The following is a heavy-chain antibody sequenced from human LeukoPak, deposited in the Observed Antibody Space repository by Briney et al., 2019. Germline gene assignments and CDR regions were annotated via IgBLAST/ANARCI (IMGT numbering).Heavy chain of an antibody. CDR2: IYYSGST. CDR1: GGSISSSSYY. V-gene: IGHV4-39*07. CDR3: ARGRWELQSDY. D-gene: IGHD2-15*01. Sequence: SETLSLTCTVSGGSISSSSYYWGWIRQPPGKGLEWIGSIYYSGSTNYNPSLKSRVTISVDTSKNQFSLKLSSVTAADTAVYYCARGRWELQSDYWGQGTLVTVSS. J-gene: IGHJ4*02.